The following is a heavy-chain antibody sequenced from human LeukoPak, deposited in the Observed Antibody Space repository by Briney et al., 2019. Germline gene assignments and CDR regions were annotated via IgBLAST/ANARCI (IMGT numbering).Heavy chain of an antibody. V-gene: IGHV1-18*01. D-gene: IGHD3-22*01. J-gene: IGHJ4*02. CDR3: ARGATYYYDSSGYYFDY. CDR2: ISAYNGNT. Sequence: GASVNVSCKASGYTFTSYGISWVRQAPGQGLEWMGWISAYNGNTNYAQKLQGRVAMTTDTSTSTAYMELRSLRSDDTAVYYWARGATYYYDSSGYYFDYWGQGTLVTVSS. CDR1: GYTFTSYG.